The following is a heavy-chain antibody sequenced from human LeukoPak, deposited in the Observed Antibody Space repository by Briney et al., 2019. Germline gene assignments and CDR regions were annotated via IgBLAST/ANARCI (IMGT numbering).Heavy chain of an antibody. CDR3: ARSEYYDFWSGYYGLDY. D-gene: IGHD3-3*01. V-gene: IGHV4-39*07. CDR2: IYYSGST. Sequence: SETLSLTCTVSSGSISNNSYFWGWIRQSPGKGLEWIGSIYYSGSTNYNPSLKSRVTISVDTSKNQFSLKLSSVTAADTAVYYCARSEYYDFWSGYYGLDYWGQGTLVTVSS. CDR1: SGSISNNSYF. J-gene: IGHJ4*02.